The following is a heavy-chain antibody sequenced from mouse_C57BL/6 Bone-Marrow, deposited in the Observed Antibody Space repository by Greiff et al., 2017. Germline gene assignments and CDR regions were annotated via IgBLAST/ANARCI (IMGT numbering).Heavy chain of an antibody. Sequence: VQLQQPGAELVKPGASVKLSCKASGYTFTSYWMQWVKQRPGQGLEWIGEIDPSDSYTHYNQKFKCKATLTVDTSSSTAYMQLSSLTSEDSAVYYCAGRPVGRDYFDYWGQGTTLTVSS. CDR3: AGRPVGRDYFDY. CDR2: IDPSDSYT. D-gene: IGHD4-1*01. CDR1: GYTFTSYW. V-gene: IGHV1-50*01. J-gene: IGHJ2*01.